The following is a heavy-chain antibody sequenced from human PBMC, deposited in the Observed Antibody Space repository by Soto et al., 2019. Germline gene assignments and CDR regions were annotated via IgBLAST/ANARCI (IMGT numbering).Heavy chain of an antibody. CDR1: GFTFSDHG. CDR3: AKDPLQLVSGLFDP. Sequence: QPGGSLRLSCAASGFTFSDHGMSWVRQAPGKGPEWVSAIAGSVGSTYYADSVKGRFTISRDNSKNMLYLQMDSLRVDDTAVYYCAKDPLQLVSGLFDPWGQGTLVTVSS. V-gene: IGHV3-23*01. D-gene: IGHD3-10*01. J-gene: IGHJ5*02. CDR2: IAGSVGST.